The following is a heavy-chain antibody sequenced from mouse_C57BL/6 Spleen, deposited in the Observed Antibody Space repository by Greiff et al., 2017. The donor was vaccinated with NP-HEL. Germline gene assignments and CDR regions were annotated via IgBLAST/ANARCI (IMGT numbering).Heavy chain of an antibody. D-gene: IGHD1-1*01. J-gene: IGHJ3*01. CDR2: ISYDGSN. Sequence: DVQLQESGPGLVKPSQSLSLTCSVTGYSITSGYYWNWIRQFPGNKLEWMGYISYDGSNNYNPSLKNQISITRDTSKNQFFLKLNSVTTEDTATYSCASNYGSSWFAYWGQGTLVTVSA. CDR3: ASNYGSSWFAY. CDR1: GYSITSGYY. V-gene: IGHV3-6*01.